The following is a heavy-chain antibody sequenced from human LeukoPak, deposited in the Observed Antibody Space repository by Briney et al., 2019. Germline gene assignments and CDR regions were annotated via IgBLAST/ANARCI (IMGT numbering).Heavy chain of an antibody. Sequence: GRSLRLSCAASGFTFSSCGMHWVRQAPGKGLEWVAVIWYDGSNKYYADSVKGRFTISRDNSKNTLYLQMNSLRAEDTAVYYCARDVTMDGYNGALDYWGQGTLVTVSS. CDR1: GFTFSSCG. CDR2: IWYDGSNK. V-gene: IGHV3-33*01. J-gene: IGHJ4*02. CDR3: ARDVTMDGYNGALDY. D-gene: IGHD5-24*01.